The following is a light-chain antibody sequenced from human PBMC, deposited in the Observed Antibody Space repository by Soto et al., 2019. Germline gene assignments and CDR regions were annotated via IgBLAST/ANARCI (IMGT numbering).Light chain of an antibody. V-gene: IGKV1-39*01. CDR1: QTIRYS. CDR3: HQTAGALTWT. CDR2: DTS. Sequence: DIPMTQSPSSLSASVGDRVTITCRASQTIRYSLNWYQQKPGKAPKVLIYDTSTLQSGVPPRFSGSGSGTDFALTISSLQPEDFATYDCHQTAGALTWTFGQGTRVEAK. J-gene: IGKJ1*01.